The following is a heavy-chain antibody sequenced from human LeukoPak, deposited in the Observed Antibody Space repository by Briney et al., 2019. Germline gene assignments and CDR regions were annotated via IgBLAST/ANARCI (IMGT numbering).Heavy chain of an antibody. D-gene: IGHD3-22*01. CDR1: GGSFSGYY. Sequence: SETLSLTCAVYGGSFSGYYWSWIRQPPGKGLEWIGEINHSGSTNYNPSLKSRVTISVDTSKNQFSLKLSSVTAADTAVYYCAREKPWTYYSDSSGAPFDYWGQGTLVTVSS. CDR2: INHSGST. V-gene: IGHV4-34*01. CDR3: AREKPWTYYSDSSGAPFDY. J-gene: IGHJ4*02.